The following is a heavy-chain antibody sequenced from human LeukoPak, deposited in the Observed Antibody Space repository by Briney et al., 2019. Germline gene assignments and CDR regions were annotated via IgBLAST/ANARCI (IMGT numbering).Heavy chain of an antibody. D-gene: IGHD2-21*01. J-gene: IGHJ5*02. V-gene: IGHV4-61*02. CDR2: IYTSGST. Sequence: SETLSLTCTVSGGSISSGSYYWSWIRQPAGKGLEWIGRIYTSGSTNYNPSLKSRVTISVDTSKNQFSLKLSSVTAADTAVYYCAREHVDIVVVMGFDPWGQGTLVTVSS. CDR3: AREHVDIVVVMGFDP. CDR1: GGSISSGSYY.